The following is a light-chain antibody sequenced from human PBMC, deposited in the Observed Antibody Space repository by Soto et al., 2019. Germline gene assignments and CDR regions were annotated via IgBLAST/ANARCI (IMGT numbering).Light chain of an antibody. J-gene: IGKJ1*01. V-gene: IGKV1-5*01. CDR3: QQYNSYSLT. Sequence: DIQLTRSRSTLSASGGDRVTITCLASQSSSRWLAWYQQKPGQAPKVLIWDATTLHRGVPSRFSGSGSGTDFTLTISSLQPEDFATYYCQQYNSYSLTSAQGIKVDIK. CDR1: QSSSRW. CDR2: DAT.